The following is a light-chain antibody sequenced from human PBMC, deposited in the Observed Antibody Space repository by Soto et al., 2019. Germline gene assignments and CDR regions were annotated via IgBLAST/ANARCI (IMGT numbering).Light chain of an antibody. Sequence: IQMTQSPSTLSASVGDRVTITCRASQSISSWLAWYQQKPGKAPKLLIYKASSLESGVPSRFSGSGSGTEFTLTISSLQPDDFATYYCQQYNSYWTSGQGTKVDNK. J-gene: IGKJ1*01. CDR2: KAS. CDR3: QQYNSYWT. V-gene: IGKV1-5*03. CDR1: QSISSW.